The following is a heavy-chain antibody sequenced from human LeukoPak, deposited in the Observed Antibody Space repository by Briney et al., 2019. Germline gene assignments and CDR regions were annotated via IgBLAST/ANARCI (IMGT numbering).Heavy chain of an antibody. D-gene: IGHD3-10*01. CDR1: GGSISSARYF. CDR2: IYTSGST. J-gene: IGHJ6*03. V-gene: IGHV4-61*02. Sequence: SETLSLTCTVSGGSISSARYFWSWIRQPAGKGLEWIGRIYTSGSTNYNPSLKSRVTMSVDTSKNQFSLKLSSVTAADTAVYYCAREEALWFGELYYYYYYMDVWGKGTTVTVSS. CDR3: AREEALWFGELYYYYYYMDV.